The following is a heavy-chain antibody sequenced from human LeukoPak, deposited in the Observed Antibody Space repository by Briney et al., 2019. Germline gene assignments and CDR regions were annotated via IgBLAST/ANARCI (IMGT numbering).Heavy chain of an antibody. V-gene: IGHV4-59*01. CDR1: GGSISSYY. CDR2: IYYSGST. Sequence: KPSETLSLTCTVSGGSISSYYWSWLRQPPGRGLEWVGYIYYSGSTNYNPSLKSRVTIAVDTSKNQFSLKLSSVTAADTAVYYCARIDVVVVDAFDIWGQGTMVTVSS. J-gene: IGHJ3*02. CDR3: ARIDVVVVDAFDI. D-gene: IGHD2-21*01.